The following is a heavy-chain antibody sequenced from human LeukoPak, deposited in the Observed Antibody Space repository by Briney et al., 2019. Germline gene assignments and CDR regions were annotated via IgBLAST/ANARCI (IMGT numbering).Heavy chain of an antibody. CDR1: GYTFTGYY. CDR2: INPNSGGT. J-gene: IGHJ4*02. V-gene: IGHV1-2*02. CDR3: ASAYYYDSSGYLLGLFDY. Sequence: VASVKVSCKASGYTFTGYYMHWVRQAPGQGLEWMGWINPNSGGTNYAQKFQGRVTMTRDTSISTAYMELSRLRSDDTAVCYCASAYYYDSSGYLLGLFDYWGQGTLVTVSS. D-gene: IGHD3-22*01.